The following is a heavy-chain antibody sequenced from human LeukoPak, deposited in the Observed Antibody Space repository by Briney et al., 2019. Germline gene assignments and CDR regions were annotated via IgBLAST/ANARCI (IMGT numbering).Heavy chain of an antibody. CDR2: ISSSSSTI. D-gene: IGHD2-2*01. Sequence: GGSLRLSCAASGFSFSSYSMNWVRQAPGKGLEWVSYISSSSSTIYYADSVRGRFTISRDNAKKSLYLQMNSLRDEDTAVYCCAGEYSSSWLGGWFDPWGQGTLVTVSS. CDR3: AGEYSSSWLGGWFDP. V-gene: IGHV3-48*02. CDR1: GFSFSSYS. J-gene: IGHJ5*02.